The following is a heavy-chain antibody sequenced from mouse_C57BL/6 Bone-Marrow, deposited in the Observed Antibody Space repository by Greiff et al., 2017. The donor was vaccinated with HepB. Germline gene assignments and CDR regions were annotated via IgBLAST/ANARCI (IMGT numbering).Heavy chain of an antibody. CDR2: IHPNSGDT. CDR1: GYTFTNSW. J-gene: IGHJ4*01. CDR3: TREGLGGRTMDY. D-gene: IGHD4-1*01. V-gene: IGHV1S130*01. Sequence: QVHVKQSGSVLVRPGGSVKLSCKASGYTFTNSWMHWAKQRPGQGLEWLGRIHPNSGDTDYNDRFKGKATLTIDTSSNTTYVGLSSLTSEDSAVYYCTREGLGGRTMDYWGQGTSVTVSS.